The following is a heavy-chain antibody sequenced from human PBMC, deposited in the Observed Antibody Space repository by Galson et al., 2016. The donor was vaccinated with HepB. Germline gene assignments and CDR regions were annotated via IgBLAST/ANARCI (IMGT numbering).Heavy chain of an antibody. J-gene: IGHJ4*02. V-gene: IGHV4-59*02. CDR2: IYNSGST. CDR1: GGSVISYS. D-gene: IGHD2-2*01. Sequence: SETLSLTCTVSGGSVISYSWSWIRQPPGKGLEWIGYIYNSGSTNYNPSLKSRVTMSVDTSKNQLSLSLSSVTAADTAVYYCARSLVIPTAIHYWGQGTLVTVSS. CDR3: ARSLVIPTAIHY.